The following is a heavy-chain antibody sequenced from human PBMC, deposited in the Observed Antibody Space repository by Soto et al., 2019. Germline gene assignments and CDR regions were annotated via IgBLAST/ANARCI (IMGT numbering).Heavy chain of an antibody. J-gene: IGHJ6*02. CDR2: IIPIFGTA. CDR1: GGTFSSYA. V-gene: IGHV1-69*13. D-gene: IGHD3-22*01. Sequence: SVKVSCKASGGTFSSYAISWVRQAPGQGLEWMGGIIPIFGTANYAQKFQGRVTITADESTSTAYMELSSLRSEDTAVYYCASYYDSSGYNYYYYGMDVWGQGTTVTVSS. CDR3: ASYYDSSGYNYYYYGMDV.